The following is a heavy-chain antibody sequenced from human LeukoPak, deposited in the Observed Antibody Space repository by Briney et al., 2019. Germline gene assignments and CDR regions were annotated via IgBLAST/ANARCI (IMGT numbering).Heavy chain of an antibody. CDR1: GGSISSYY. CDR3: AREIVVAQTKYDAFDI. CDR2: IYTSGST. Sequence: SETLSLTCTVSGGSISSYYWSWIRQPAGKGLEWIGRIYTSGSTNYNPSLKSRVTMSVDTSKNQFSLKLSSVTAADTAVYYCAREIVVAQTKYDAFDIWGQGTMVTVSS. J-gene: IGHJ3*02. D-gene: IGHD2-21*01. V-gene: IGHV4-4*07.